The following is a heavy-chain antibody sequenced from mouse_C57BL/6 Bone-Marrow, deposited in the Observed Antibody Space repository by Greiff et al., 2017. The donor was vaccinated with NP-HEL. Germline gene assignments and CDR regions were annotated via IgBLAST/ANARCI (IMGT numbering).Heavy chain of an antibody. Sequence: VQLQQSGPELVKPGASVKISCKASGYTFTDYNMDWVKQSPGKSLEWIGDINPNNGGTIYNQKFKGKATLTVDKSSSTAYMELRSLTSEDTAVYYCAGRIYCYGTLDYWGQGTTLTVSS. J-gene: IGHJ2*01. CDR2: INPNNGGT. CDR1: GYTFTDYN. CDR3: AGRIYCYGTLDY. D-gene: IGHD1-1*01. V-gene: IGHV1-18*01.